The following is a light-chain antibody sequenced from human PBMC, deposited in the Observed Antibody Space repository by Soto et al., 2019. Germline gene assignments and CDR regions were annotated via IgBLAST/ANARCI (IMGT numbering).Light chain of an antibody. J-gene: IGLJ1*01. Sequence: QSVLTQPPSVSGAPGQRVTISCTGSSSNIGAGYGVHWYQQLPGTAPKLLIYYNSNRPSGVPDRFSGSKSGTSASLAITGLQAEDEADYYCQSYESSLSGYVFGTGTRSPS. CDR3: QSYESSLSGYV. V-gene: IGLV1-40*01. CDR2: YNS. CDR1: SSNIGAGYG.